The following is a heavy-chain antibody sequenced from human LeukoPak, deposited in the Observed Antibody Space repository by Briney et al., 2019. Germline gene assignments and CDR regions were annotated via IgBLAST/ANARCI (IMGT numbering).Heavy chain of an antibody. Sequence: GGSLRLSCAASGFTFSSYAMSWVRQAPGKGLEWVSVISGSGGATSYADSVKGRFTISRDNSKNTLCLQMDSLRAEDTAVYYCAKTLFSLGTKFDPWGQGTLVTVSS. J-gene: IGHJ5*02. V-gene: IGHV3-23*01. CDR2: ISGSGGAT. CDR3: AKTLFSLGTKFDP. D-gene: IGHD3-9*01. CDR1: GFTFSSYA.